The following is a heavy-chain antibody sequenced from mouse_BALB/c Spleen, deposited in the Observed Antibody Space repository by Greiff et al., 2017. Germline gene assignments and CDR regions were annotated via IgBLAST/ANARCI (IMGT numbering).Heavy chain of an antibody. CDR2: IWAGGST. V-gene: IGHV2-9*02. CDR3: ARGVDRYEAWFAY. Sequence: QVQLKESGPGLVAPSQSLSITCTVSGFSLTSYGVHWVRQPPGKGLEWLGVIWAGGSTNYNSALMSRLSISKDNSKSQVFLKMNSLQTDDTAMYYCARGVDRYEAWFAYWGQGTLVTVSA. J-gene: IGHJ3*01. D-gene: IGHD2-14*01. CDR1: GFSLTSYG.